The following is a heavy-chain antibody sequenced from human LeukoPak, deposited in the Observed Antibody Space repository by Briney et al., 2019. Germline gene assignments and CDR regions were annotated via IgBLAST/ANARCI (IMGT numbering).Heavy chain of an antibody. CDR1: GFTFSTYN. V-gene: IGHV3-21*01. J-gene: IGHJ4*02. D-gene: IGHD5-18*01. Sequence: PGGSLRLSCAASGFTFSTYNMNWVRQAPGKGLEWVSSISSSSSYIYYADSVKGRFTISRDNAKNSLYLQMNSLRVDDTAVYYCAKDRGYSYSDYWGQGTLVTVSS. CDR3: AKDRGYSYSDY. CDR2: ISSSSSYI.